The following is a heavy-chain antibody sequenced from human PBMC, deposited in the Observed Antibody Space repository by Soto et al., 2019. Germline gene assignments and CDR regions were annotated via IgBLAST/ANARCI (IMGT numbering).Heavy chain of an antibody. Sequence: PGGSLRLSCASSGFTFSSYAMSWVLQAPGKGLEGVSAISGSGGSTYYADSVKGRFTISRDNSKNTLYLPMNSLRAEDTAVYYCAKDLGYDILTGYYRGNAFDIWGQGTMVTVSS. CDR3: AKDLGYDILTGYYRGNAFDI. CDR1: GFTFSSYA. CDR2: ISGSGGST. J-gene: IGHJ3*02. D-gene: IGHD3-9*01. V-gene: IGHV3-23*01.